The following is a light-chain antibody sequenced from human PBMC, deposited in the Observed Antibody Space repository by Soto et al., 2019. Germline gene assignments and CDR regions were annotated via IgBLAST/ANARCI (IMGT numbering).Light chain of an antibody. J-gene: IGKJ1*01. CDR3: QQYHYWPRW. Sequence: EIVMTQSRATLSVSPGERATLSFRATQSVIRNLAWFQQKPGQAPRLLIYGASTRVTGVPARFSGSGSGTEFTLTISSLQSEDVALYYCQQYHYWPRWFGQGTKVDI. CDR2: GAS. V-gene: IGKV3-15*01. CDR1: QSVIRN.